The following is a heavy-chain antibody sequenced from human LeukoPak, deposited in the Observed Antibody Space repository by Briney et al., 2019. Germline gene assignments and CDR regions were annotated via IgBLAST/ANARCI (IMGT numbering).Heavy chain of an antibody. CDR2: IYISGST. V-gene: IGHV4-4*07. J-gene: IGHJ4*02. CDR1: GGSISSYY. D-gene: IGHD3-10*01. Sequence: SETQSLTCTVSGGSISSYYWSWIRQPAGKGLEWIGRIYISGSTNYNPSLKSRVTMSVDTSKKQIFLRLTSVTAADTAVYYCARAFGGSGLDYWGQGTQVTVSS. CDR3: ARAFGGSGLDY.